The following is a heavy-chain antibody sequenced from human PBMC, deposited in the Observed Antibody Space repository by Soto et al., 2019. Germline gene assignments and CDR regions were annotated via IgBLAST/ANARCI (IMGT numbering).Heavy chain of an antibody. Sequence: GGSLRLSCAASGFTFSSYAMSWVRQAPGKGLEWVSAISGSGGSTYYADSAKGRLTISRDNSKNTLYLQMNSLRAEDTAVYYCARVVARGNGMDVWGQGTTVTVSS. J-gene: IGHJ6*02. CDR2: ISGSGGST. CDR1: GFTFSSYA. D-gene: IGHD3-22*01. V-gene: IGHV3-23*01. CDR3: ARVVARGNGMDV.